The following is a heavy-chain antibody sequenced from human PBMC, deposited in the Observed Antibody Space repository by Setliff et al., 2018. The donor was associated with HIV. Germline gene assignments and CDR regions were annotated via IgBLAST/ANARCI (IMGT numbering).Heavy chain of an antibody. D-gene: IGHD2-2*01. CDR1: GDSITSYY. J-gene: IGHJ6*03. V-gene: IGHV4-59*01. Sequence: SLTCNVSGDSITSYYWIWIRQSPGKGLEWIGYIYYSGDTNYNPSLKSRVTMSVDTSKNQFSLKLSSVTAADTAVYYCARCPSPPYCTSTTCYVDYYYMDVWGKGTTVTVSS. CDR3: ARCPSPPYCTSTTCYVDYYYMDV. CDR2: IYYSGDT.